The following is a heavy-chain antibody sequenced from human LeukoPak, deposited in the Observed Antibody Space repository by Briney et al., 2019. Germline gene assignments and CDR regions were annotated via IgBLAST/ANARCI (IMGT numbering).Heavy chain of an antibody. CDR3: ARAGGSWSFDY. V-gene: IGHV4-31*03. J-gene: IGHJ4*02. CDR2: IYYSGST. CDR1: GGSISSGGYY. D-gene: IGHD5-12*01. Sequence: PSETLSLTCTVSGGSISSGGYYWSWIRQHPGKGLEWIGYIYYSGSTYYNPSLKSRVTISPDTAKNQFSLKLNSVTAADTAVYYCARAGGSWSFDYLGQGTLVTVSS.